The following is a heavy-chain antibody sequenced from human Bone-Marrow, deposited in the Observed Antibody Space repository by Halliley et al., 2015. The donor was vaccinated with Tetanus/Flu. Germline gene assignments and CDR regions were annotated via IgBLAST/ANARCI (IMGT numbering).Heavy chain of an antibody. V-gene: IGHV3-74*03. D-gene: IGHD1-1*01. Sequence: SLRLSCAASGFTFSEYWMHWVRQAPGKGLVWAAGISSDGSSTTYADSVRGRFTISRDNAKNTLYLQMKSLRAEDTAVFYCARPSLDNRPRRWFDPWGQGTLVTVSS. CDR3: ARPSLDNRPRRWFDP. J-gene: IGHJ5*02. CDR2: ISSDGSST. CDR1: GFTFSEYW.